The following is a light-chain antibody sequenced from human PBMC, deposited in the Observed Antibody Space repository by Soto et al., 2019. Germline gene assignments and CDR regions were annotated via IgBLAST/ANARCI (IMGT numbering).Light chain of an antibody. Sequence: DVLITVSPSTLSASVGDRVPFTCRASQSISSWLAWYQQKPGKAPKLLIYKASSLESGVPSRFSGSGSGTEFTLTISSLQPDDFASYYCQKYNSAPLTFGGGTKVDI. CDR2: KAS. CDR3: QKYNSAPLT. V-gene: IGKV1-5*03. CDR1: QSISSW. J-gene: IGKJ4*01.